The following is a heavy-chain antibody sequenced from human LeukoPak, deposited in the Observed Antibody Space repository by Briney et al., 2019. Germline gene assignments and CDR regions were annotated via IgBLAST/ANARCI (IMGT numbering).Heavy chain of an antibody. CDR1: GGTFSSYA. D-gene: IGHD2-15*01. CDR2: IIPIFGTA. CDR3: ARAVVVVAAPRDYYYYGMDV. Sequence: GASVKVSCKASGGTFSSYAISWVRQAPGQGLEWMGGIIPIFGTANYAQKFQGRVTITADESTSTAYMELSCLRSEDTAVYYCARAVVVVAAPRDYYYYGMDVWGKGTTVTVSS. J-gene: IGHJ6*04. V-gene: IGHV1-69*13.